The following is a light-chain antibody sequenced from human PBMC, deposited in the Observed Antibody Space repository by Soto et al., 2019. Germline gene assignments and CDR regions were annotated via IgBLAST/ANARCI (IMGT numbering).Light chain of an antibody. CDR2: GAS. J-gene: IGKJ4*01. V-gene: IGKV3-20*01. CDR1: QSVSDNY. CDR3: QQYGGSPRVS. Sequence: EIVLTQSPGALSSSAGERATLSCRASQSVSDNYFAWYQQEPGQAPRLLIYGASTRATSIPDRFSGSGSGTDFTLTISKLEPEDLAVYCCQQYGGSPRVSFGGGTKVEIK.